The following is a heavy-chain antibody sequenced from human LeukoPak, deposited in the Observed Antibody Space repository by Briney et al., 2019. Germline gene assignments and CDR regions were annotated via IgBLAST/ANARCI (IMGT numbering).Heavy chain of an antibody. Sequence: ASVKVSCKASGYTFTNYGISWARQAPGQGLEWMGWISAYNGKTNYGQNLQGRVTVTTDTSTSTAYMELRSLRYDDTAVYYCARRGGRGWYPTSDYWGQGTLVTVSS. J-gene: IGHJ4*02. CDR2: ISAYNGKT. CDR1: GYTFTNYG. D-gene: IGHD6-19*01. CDR3: ARRGGRGWYPTSDY. V-gene: IGHV1-18*01.